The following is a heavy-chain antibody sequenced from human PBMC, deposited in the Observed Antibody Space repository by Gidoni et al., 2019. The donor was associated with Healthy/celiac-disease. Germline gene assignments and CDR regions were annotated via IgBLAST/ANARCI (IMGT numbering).Heavy chain of an antibody. CDR3: ATFTLRFLEWLSN. CDR2: IYYSGST. D-gene: IGHD3-3*01. V-gene: IGHV4-39*01. J-gene: IGHJ4*02. Sequence: DGLEWIGSIYYSGSTYYNPSLKSRVTISVDTSKNQFSLKLSSVTAADTAVYYCATFTLRFLEWLSNWGQGTLVTVSS.